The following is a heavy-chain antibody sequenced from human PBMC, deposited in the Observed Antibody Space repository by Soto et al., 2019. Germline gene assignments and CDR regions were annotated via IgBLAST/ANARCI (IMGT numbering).Heavy chain of an antibody. Sequence: PSETLSLXCTVSGCSVSPYYWSWIRQPPGKGLEWIGYIYYIGSTNYNPSLKSRLTMSAYPSRNQFSLKLTSVTAADTAVYYCARVSGKVGVATAVFDYWGLGTLVTVSS. J-gene: IGHJ4*02. D-gene: IGHD6-13*01. V-gene: IGHV4-59*02. CDR1: GCSVSPYY. CDR2: IYYIGST. CDR3: ARVSGKVGVATAVFDY.